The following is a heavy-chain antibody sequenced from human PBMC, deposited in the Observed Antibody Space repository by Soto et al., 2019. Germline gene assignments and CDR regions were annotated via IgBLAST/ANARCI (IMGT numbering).Heavy chain of an antibody. V-gene: IGHV3-30*18. CDR1: GFTFSSYG. CDR3: AKLTGTYYYYYGMDV. CDR2: ISYDGSKK. D-gene: IGHD7-27*01. J-gene: IGHJ6*02. Sequence: QVQLVESGGGVVQPGRSLRLSCAASGFTFSSYGMHWVRQAPGKGLEWVAVISYDGSKKYYADSVKGRFTISRDNSKNTLYLQMNSLRAEDTAVYYCAKLTGTYYYYYGMDVWGQGTTVTVSS.